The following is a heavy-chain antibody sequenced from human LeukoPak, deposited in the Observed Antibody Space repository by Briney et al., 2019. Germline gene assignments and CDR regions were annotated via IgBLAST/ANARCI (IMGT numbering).Heavy chain of an antibody. Sequence: SETLSLTCTVSGGSTSSDHWSWIRQPPGKGLEWIGHIYYSGSMKYNPSLKSRVTISVDTSKNQFSLNLSSVTAADTAVYYCARRYRTGVFDCWGQGTLVTVSS. D-gene: IGHD7-27*01. CDR3: ARRYRTGVFDC. J-gene: IGHJ4*02. CDR1: GGSTSSDH. V-gene: IGHV4-59*08. CDR2: IYYSGSM.